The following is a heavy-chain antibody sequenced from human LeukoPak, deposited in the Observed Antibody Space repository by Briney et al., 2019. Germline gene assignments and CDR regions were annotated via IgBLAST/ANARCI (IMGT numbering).Heavy chain of an antibody. Sequence: GGSLRLSCAASGFTFSSYAMSWVRQAPGKGLEWVSSISSSSAYIYYADSVKGRFTISRDNAKNSLYLQMNSLRAEDTAVYYCARVDSNNYDYWGQGTLVTVSS. J-gene: IGHJ4*02. CDR3: ARVDSNNYDY. V-gene: IGHV3-21*01. D-gene: IGHD1-1*01. CDR2: ISSSSAYI. CDR1: GFTFSSYA.